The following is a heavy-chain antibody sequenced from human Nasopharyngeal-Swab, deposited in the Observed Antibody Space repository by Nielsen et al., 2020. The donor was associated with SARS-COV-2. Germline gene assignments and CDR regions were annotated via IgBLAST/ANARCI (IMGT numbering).Heavy chain of an antibody. D-gene: IGHD3-22*01. V-gene: IGHV4-34*01. CDR3: ARTRDLYYYDR. J-gene: IGHJ4*02. Sequence: ASLRLSPAFYGGSFSSYYWNWFRQPPGKGLEWIGEINHSGSTNYNPSLKSRVTISVDTSKNQFSLKLSSVTAADTAVYYCARTRDLYYYDRWGQGTLVTVSS. CDR1: GGSFSSYY. CDR2: INHSGST.